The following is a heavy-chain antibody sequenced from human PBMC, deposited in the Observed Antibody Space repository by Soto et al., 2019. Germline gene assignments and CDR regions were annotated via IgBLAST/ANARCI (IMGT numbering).Heavy chain of an antibody. J-gene: IGHJ4*02. CDR2: ISNSDYTT. CDR3: ASGKWSLDY. D-gene: IGHD2-8*01. V-gene: IGHV3-11*01. CDR1: GITLSDNS. Sequence: QVHLVASGGGLVQPGGSLRLSCVASGITLSDNSMTWIRQAPGKGLEWLSYISNSDYTTYYADSVKGRFTISRDNAKNSLYLQLNGLRVEDTAVYYCASGKWSLDYWGQGILVTVSS.